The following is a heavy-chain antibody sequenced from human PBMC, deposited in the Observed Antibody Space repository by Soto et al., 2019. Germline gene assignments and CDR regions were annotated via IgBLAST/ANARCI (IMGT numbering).Heavy chain of an antibody. D-gene: IGHD2-8*01. Sequence: GGPLRLSCAASGFNFSSFAMNRVRQTTEKGLERVSIISGSADSTFYADSEKGRFTISRDNSKSTLYLQINSLRAEDTAVYYCAKTRGAMIYAISVYGMDVWGQGTTVTVSS. J-gene: IGHJ6*02. V-gene: IGHV3-23*01. CDR1: GFNFSSFA. CDR3: AKTRGAMIYAISVYGMDV. CDR2: ISGSADST.